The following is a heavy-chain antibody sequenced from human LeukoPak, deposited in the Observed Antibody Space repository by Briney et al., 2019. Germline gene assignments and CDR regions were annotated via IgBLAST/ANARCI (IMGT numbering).Heavy chain of an antibody. CDR3: ARGFGYGSDY. CDR1: GGSFSGYY. Sequence: SSETLSLTCAVYGGSFSGYYWSWIRQPPGKGLEWIGEINHSGSTNYNPSLKSRVTISVDTSKNQFSLKLSSVTAADTAVYYCARGFGYGSDYWGQGTLVTVSS. CDR2: INHSGST. D-gene: IGHD3-10*01. V-gene: IGHV4-34*01. J-gene: IGHJ4*02.